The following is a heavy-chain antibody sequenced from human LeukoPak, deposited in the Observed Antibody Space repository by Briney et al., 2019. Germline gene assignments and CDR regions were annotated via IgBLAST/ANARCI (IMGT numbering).Heavy chain of an antibody. CDR2: INHSGST. CDR3: ARGGYSSGWYISNFGWFDP. CDR1: GYSISSTYY. J-gene: IGHJ5*02. Sequence: SETLSPTCTVSGYSISSTYYWGWIRQPPGKGLEWIGEINHSGSTNYNPSLKSRVTISVDTSKNQFSLKLSSVTAADTAVYYCARGGYSSGWYISNFGWFDPWGQGTLVTVSS. V-gene: IGHV4-38-2*02. D-gene: IGHD6-19*01.